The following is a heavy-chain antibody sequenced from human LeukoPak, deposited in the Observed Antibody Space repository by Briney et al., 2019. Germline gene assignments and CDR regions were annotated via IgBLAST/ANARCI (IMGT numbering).Heavy chain of an antibody. Sequence: GGSLRLSCAASGFTFSSYSMHWVRQAPGKGLEWVSYISLSSSAIYYADSVKGRFTISRDNSKNTLYLQMNSLRPEDTAVYSCAKVVGIAIDYWGQGTLVTVSS. CDR1: GFTFSSYS. CDR3: AKVVGIAIDY. V-gene: IGHV3-48*01. CDR2: ISLSSSAI. D-gene: IGHD6-13*01. J-gene: IGHJ4*02.